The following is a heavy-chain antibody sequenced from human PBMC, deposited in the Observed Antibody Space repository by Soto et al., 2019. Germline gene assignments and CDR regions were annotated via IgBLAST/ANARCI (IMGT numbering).Heavy chain of an antibody. CDR2: IIPIFGTA. D-gene: IGHD1-26*01. CDR1: GGTFSSYA. J-gene: IGHJ5*02. V-gene: IGHV1-69*13. Sequence: AASVKVSCKASGGTFSSYAISWVRQAPGQGLEWMGGIIPIFGTANYAQKFQGRVTITADESTSTAYMELSSLRSEDTAVYYCARVAEWELNCFDPWGQRTLVTVSS. CDR3: ARVAEWELNCFDP.